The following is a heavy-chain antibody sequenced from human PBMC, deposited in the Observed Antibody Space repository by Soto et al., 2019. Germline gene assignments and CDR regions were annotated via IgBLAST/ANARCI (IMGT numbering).Heavy chain of an antibody. CDR1: GFTFSSYA. V-gene: IGHV3-23*01. CDR2: ISGSGGST. D-gene: IGHD3-3*01. Sequence: GGSLRLSCAASGFTFSSYAMSWVRQAPGKGLEWVSAISGSGGSTYYADSVKGRFTISRDNSKNTLYLQMNSLRAEDTAVYYCAKTPVLRFLEWLLEMLSFDYWGQGTLVTVSS. J-gene: IGHJ4*02. CDR3: AKTPVLRFLEWLLEMLSFDY.